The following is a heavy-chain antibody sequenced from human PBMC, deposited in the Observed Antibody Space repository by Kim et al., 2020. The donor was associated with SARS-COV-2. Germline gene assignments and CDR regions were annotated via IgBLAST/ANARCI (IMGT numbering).Heavy chain of an antibody. CDR2: NT. Sequence: NTFYAASVKGRFTISRDNSKNTLSLQMDSLRVEDTAVYYCVRDKGKTIFDYWGRGTLVTVSS. CDR3: VRDKGKTIFDY. V-gene: IGHV3-33*01. J-gene: IGHJ4*02.